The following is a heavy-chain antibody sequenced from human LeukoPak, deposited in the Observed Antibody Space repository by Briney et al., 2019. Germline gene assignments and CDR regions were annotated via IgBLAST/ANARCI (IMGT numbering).Heavy chain of an antibody. CDR3: AQYYYDSSGYPKFDY. Sequence: PSETLSPTCTVSGGSISSSSYYWGWIRQPPGKGLEWIGSIYYSGSTYYNPSLKSRVTISVDTSKNQFSLKLSSVTAADTAVYYCAQYYYDSSGYPKFDYWGQGTLVTVSS. V-gene: IGHV4-39*07. CDR2: IYYSGST. J-gene: IGHJ4*02. CDR1: GGSISSSSYY. D-gene: IGHD3-22*01.